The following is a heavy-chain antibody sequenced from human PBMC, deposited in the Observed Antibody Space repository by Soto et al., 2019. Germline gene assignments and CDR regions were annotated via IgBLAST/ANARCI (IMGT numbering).Heavy chain of an antibody. CDR1: GFNFITFS. V-gene: IGHV3-21*01. Sequence: DVQLVESGGGLVKPGGSLRLSCAASGFNFITFSMNWVRQAPGKGLEWVSAISASSSSIYYAESVKGRFTVSRDNAKNSLYLQMNSLSAEDTALYDCVRDADNRDACDIWGQGTTVTVSS. CDR3: VRDADNRDACDI. D-gene: IGHD3-9*01. CDR2: ISASSSSI. J-gene: IGHJ3*02.